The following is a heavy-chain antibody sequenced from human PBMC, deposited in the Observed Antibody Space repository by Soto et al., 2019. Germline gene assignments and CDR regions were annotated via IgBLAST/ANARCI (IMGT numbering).Heavy chain of an antibody. V-gene: IGHV3-23*01. CDR1: GFTFSSYP. J-gene: IGHJ6*02. Sequence: QLLESGGGLVQPGGSLRLSCAASGFTFSSYPMSWVRQAPGKGLEWVSGISVSGAGTYLGASVKGRFTISRDNSKNTLYLQMNSLRAEDTAVYYCAKVKTGGHSSGWFHYSYGMDVWGQGTPVTVSS. CDR3: AKVKTGGHSSGWFHYSYGMDV. D-gene: IGHD6-19*01. CDR2: ISVSGAGT.